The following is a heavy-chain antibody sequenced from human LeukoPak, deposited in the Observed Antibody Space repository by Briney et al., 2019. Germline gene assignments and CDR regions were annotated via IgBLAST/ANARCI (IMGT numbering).Heavy chain of an antibody. CDR1: GLTFSSYW. J-gene: IGHJ4*02. D-gene: IGHD2-21*02. Sequence: PGGSLRLSCAASGLTFSSYWMSWVRQSPGKGLEWVANIKQDGSEKYYVDSVKGRFTISRDNAKNSLYLQMNSLRAEDTAVYYCARDYQPLLSGFDYWGQGTLVTVSS. V-gene: IGHV3-7*01. CDR3: ARDYQPLLSGFDY. CDR2: IKQDGSEK.